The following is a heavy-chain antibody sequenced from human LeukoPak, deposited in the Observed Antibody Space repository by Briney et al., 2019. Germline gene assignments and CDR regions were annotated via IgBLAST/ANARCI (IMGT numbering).Heavy chain of an antibody. J-gene: IGHJ6*03. CDR2: IRSKAYGGTT. V-gene: IGHV3-49*04. CDR1: GFTLVVYA. D-gene: IGHD3-22*01. CDR3: SNYYDSSGYYAYYYYYMDV. Sequence: PGGSLRLSCTAPGFTLVVYAMSWVRQAPGKGRERGGFIRSKAYGGTTEDDASVKGRITISRDDSKCIAYLQMNSLKTEDTAVYYCSNYYDSSGYYAYYYYYMDVWGKGTTVTVSS.